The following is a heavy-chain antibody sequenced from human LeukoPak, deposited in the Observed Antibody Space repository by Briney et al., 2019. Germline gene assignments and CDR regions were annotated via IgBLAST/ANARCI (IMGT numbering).Heavy chain of an antibody. D-gene: IGHD2-15*01. CDR1: DESFSGYY. Sequence: PSETLSLTCAVSDESFSGYYWNWIRQPPGRGLEWIGEINYSGSTQYHPSLKSRVSRSVDKSKKQVSLKLSSVTVADTAVYYCAREGRGGHNFDYWGQGTLAIVSS. CDR2: INYSGST. CDR3: AREGRGGHNFDY. J-gene: IGHJ4*02. V-gene: IGHV4-34*01.